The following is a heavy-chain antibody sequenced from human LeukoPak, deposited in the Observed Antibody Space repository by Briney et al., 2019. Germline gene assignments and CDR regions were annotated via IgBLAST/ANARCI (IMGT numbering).Heavy chain of an antibody. CDR3: ARPPRGGTSKFDY. D-gene: IGHD1-7*01. V-gene: IGHV5-51*01. Sequence: PGESLKISCKGFGYSFSTHWIAWVRQMPGKGLEWMGIIYPGDSDTRYSPSFQGQVTISVDKPISTAYLQWSSLKASDTAMYYCARPPRGGTSKFDYWGQGTLISVSS. J-gene: IGHJ4*02. CDR2: IYPGDSDT. CDR1: GYSFSTHW.